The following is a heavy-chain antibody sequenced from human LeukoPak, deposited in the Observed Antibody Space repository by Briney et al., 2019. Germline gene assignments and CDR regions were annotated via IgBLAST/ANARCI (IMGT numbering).Heavy chain of an antibody. D-gene: IGHD2-2*02. CDR3: ARESIPRYYFDS. CDR1: GYTFTDYY. Sequence: GASVKVSCKASGYTFTDYYMHWVRQAPGQGLEWMGWINPDSGGTNYAQKFQGRVTMTRDTSISTAYMELRRPRSDDTAVYYCARESIPRYYFDSWGQGTLVTVSS. V-gene: IGHV1-2*02. J-gene: IGHJ4*02. CDR2: INPDSGGT.